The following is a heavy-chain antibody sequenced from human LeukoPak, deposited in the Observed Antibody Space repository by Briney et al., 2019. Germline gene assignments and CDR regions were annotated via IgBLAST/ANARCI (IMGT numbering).Heavy chain of an antibody. D-gene: IGHD3-16*02. CDR1: GGSISSYY. V-gene: IGHV4-59*12. CDR3: AREGGSYRPLDY. CDR2: IYYSGST. Sequence: SETLSLTCTVSGGSISSYYWSWIRQPPGKGLEWIGYIYYSGSTNYNPSLKSRVTISVDTSKNQFSLKLTSVTAADTAVYYCAREGGSYRPLDYSGQGTLVTVSS. J-gene: IGHJ4*02.